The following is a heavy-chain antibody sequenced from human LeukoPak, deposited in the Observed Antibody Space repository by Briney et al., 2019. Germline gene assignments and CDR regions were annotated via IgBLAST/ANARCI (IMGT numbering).Heavy chain of an antibody. CDR1: GYTFTGYY. D-gene: IGHD6-6*01. Sequence: ASVKVSCKASGYTFTGYYMHWVRQAPGQGLEWVGWINPDSGGTNYAQKFQGRVTVTRDTSITTAYMEMSRLRSDDTAVYYCARVGYSSSSFFDYWGQGTLVTVFS. V-gene: IGHV1-2*02. CDR3: ARVGYSSSSFFDY. CDR2: INPDSGGT. J-gene: IGHJ4*02.